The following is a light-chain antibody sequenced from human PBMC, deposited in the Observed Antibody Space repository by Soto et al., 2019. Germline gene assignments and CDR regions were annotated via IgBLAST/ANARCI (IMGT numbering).Light chain of an antibody. CDR3: QHYSNWPPT. CDR2: YSS. J-gene: IGKJ3*01. Sequence: EMVMTQSPATLSVSPGVRVTLSCRASVSVHRNLAWYQQKPGQGPSLLIYYSSTRATGVPDRFTGSGSGREFTLTISSLQSEDSGVYHCQHYSNWPPTFGPWTKVEIK. CDR1: VSVHRN. V-gene: IGKV3-15*01.